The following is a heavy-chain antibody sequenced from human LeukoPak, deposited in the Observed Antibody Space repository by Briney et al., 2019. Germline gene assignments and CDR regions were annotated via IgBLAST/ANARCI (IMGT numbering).Heavy chain of an antibody. CDR3: ARGREYQMLLRRSGYYMDV. CDR1: GGSFSGYY. Sequence: PSETLSLTCAFYGGSFSGYYWSWIRQPPGKGREWIGEINHSGGANYNPSLKSRATIALHPSKSQFSLKLRSVTAADTAVYYCARGREYQMLLRRSGYYMDVWGTGTAVTVSS. J-gene: IGHJ6*03. CDR2: INHSGGA. D-gene: IGHD2-2*01. V-gene: IGHV4-34*01.